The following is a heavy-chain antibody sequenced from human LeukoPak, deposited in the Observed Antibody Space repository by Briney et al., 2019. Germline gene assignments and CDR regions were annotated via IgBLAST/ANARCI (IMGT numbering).Heavy chain of an antibody. CDR2: IYYSGST. CDR1: GGSISSGDYY. V-gene: IGHV4-30-4*08. J-gene: IGHJ4*02. CDR3: ARDHYYDSSGTRNFDY. D-gene: IGHD3-22*01. Sequence: PSQTLSLTCTVSGGSISSGDYYWSWIRQPPGKGPVWIGYIYYSGSTYYNPSLKSRVTISVDTSKNQFSLKLSSVTAADTAVYYCARDHYYDSSGTRNFDYWGQGTLVTVSS.